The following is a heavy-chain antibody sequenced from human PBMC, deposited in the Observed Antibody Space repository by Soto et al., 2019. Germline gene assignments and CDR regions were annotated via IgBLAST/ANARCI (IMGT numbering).Heavy chain of an antibody. J-gene: IGHJ4*02. CDR1: GGSFSGYY. D-gene: IGHD6-19*01. CDR3: ARSLSSGWSYYFDY. V-gene: IGHV4-34*01. CDR2: INHSGST. Sequence: SETLSLTCAVYGGSFSGYYWSWIRQPPGKGLEWIGEINHSGSTNYNPSLKSRVTISVDTSKNQFSLKLSSVTAADTAVYYCARSLSSGWSYYFDYWGQGTLVTV.